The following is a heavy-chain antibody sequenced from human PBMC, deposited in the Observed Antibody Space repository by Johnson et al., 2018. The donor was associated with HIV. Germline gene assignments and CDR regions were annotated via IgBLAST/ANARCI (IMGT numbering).Heavy chain of an antibody. Sequence: VQLVESGGGVVQPGRSLRLSCVASGFTFSSYDMHWVRQATGKGLEWVSAIGTAGDTYYADSVKGRFTISRDNSKNTLYLQMNSLRAADTAVYYCATDVVLLAATPDAFDIWGQGTMVTVSS. V-gene: IGHV3-13*01. CDR1: GFTFSSYD. CDR3: ATDVVLLAATPDAFDI. D-gene: IGHD2-15*01. J-gene: IGHJ3*02. CDR2: IGTAGDT.